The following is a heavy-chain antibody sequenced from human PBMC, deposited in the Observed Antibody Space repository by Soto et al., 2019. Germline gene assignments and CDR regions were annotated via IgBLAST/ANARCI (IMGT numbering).Heavy chain of an antibody. J-gene: IGHJ4*02. CDR3: ARHVAVPRTRGFDY. Sequence: QVQLQESGPGLVKPSGTLSLTCAVAGGSISDNXXXXXXQAPGKGLEWIGEIYHSGTTYYNPSLKGRVIILVDKSASQISLTLSSVTAADTAVYYCARHVAVPRTRGFDYWGQGALVAVSS. D-gene: IGHD2-15*01. V-gene: IGHV4-4*02. CDR2: IYHSGTT. CDR1: GGSISDNX.